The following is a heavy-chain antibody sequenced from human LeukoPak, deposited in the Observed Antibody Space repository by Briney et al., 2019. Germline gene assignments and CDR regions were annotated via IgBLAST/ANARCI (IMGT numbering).Heavy chain of an antibody. CDR3: ARDHTVTTWVDY. CDR1: GFSFDDYD. V-gene: IGHV3-NL1*01. J-gene: IGHJ4*02. CDR2: IHRDGRTA. D-gene: IGHD4-17*01. Sequence: PGGSLRLSCAASGFSFDDYDMHWVRQAPGKGLEWVSLIHRDGRTAYYADSVKGRFTISRDNSKNTLYLQMNSLRAEDTAAYYCARDHTVTTWVDYWGQGTLVTLSS.